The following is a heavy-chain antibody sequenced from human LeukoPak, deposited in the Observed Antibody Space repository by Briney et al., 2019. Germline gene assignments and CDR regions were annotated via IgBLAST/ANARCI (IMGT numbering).Heavy chain of an antibody. CDR1: GGSISSSSCH. Sequence: SETLSLTCTVSGGSISSSSCHWGWIRQPPGKGLEWIGSIYYTGSTHYNPPLQSRVTISVDTSKNQFSLKLSSVTAADTAVYFCARGTYSSGWYVAFDYWGQGALVTVSS. CDR2: IYYTGST. J-gene: IGHJ4*02. D-gene: IGHD6-19*01. CDR3: ARGTYSSGWYVAFDY. V-gene: IGHV4-39*01.